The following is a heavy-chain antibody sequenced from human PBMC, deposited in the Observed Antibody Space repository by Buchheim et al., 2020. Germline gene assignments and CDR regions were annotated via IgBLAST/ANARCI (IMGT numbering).Heavy chain of an antibody. V-gene: IGHV4-34*01. CDR1: GGSFSGYY. J-gene: IGHJ6*02. CDR3: AKMGYDYIWGSYRYTGDYYYGMDV. CDR2: INHSGST. D-gene: IGHD3-16*02. Sequence: QVQLQQWGAGLLKPSETLSLTCAVYGGSFSGYYWSWIRQPPGKGLEWIGEINHSGSTNYNPSLKSRVTISVDTSKNQFSLKLSSETAADTAVYYCAKMGYDYIWGSYRYTGDYYYGMDVWGQGTT.